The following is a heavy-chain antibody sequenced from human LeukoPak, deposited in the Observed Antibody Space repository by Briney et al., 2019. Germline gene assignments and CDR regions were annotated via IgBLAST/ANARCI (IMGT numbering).Heavy chain of an antibody. V-gene: IGHV3-23*01. CDR2: ISGSGGST. Sequence: PGGSLRLSCAASGFTFSSYGMHWVRQAPGKGLEWVSAISGSGGSTYYADSVKGRFTISRDNSKNTLYLQMNSLRAEDTAVYYCAKDDSSGYDYWGQGTLVTVSS. CDR3: AKDDSSGYDY. D-gene: IGHD3-22*01. J-gene: IGHJ4*02. CDR1: GFTFSSYG.